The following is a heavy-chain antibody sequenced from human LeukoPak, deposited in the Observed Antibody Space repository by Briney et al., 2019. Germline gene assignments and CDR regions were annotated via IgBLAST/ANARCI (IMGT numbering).Heavy chain of an antibody. D-gene: IGHD4-17*01. J-gene: IGHJ6*03. CDR1: GFTFSSYG. V-gene: IGHV3-30*02. CDR3: AKIPYGDYVLDYYYYMDV. Sequence: GGSLRLSCAASGFTFSSYGMHWVRQAPGKGLEWVAFIRYDGSKKFYADSVMGRFTISRDNSKNTLYLQMNSLRAEDTAVYYCAKIPYGDYVLDYYYYMDVWGKGTTVTISS. CDR2: IRYDGSKK.